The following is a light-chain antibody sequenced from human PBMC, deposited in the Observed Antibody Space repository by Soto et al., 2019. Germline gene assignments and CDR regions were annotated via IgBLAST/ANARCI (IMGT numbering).Light chain of an antibody. CDR3: QQLNSYPRGT. V-gene: IGKV1-9*01. CDR2: AAS. Sequence: DIQLTQSPSFLSASVGDRVTITCRASQGISSYLAWYQQKPGKAPKLLIYAASTLQSGVPSRFSGSGSGTEFTLTISSLQPEDFATNYCQQLNSYPRGTFGQLTKLEIK. J-gene: IGKJ2*02. CDR1: QGISSY.